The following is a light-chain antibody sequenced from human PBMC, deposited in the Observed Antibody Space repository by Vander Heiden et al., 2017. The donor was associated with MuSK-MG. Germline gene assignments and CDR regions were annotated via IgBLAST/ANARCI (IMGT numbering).Light chain of an antibody. CDR3: RQYGRARRT. V-gene: IGKV3-20*01. CDR1: QTISNNY. Sequence: EIVLTQSPGTLSLFPGERATLSCRTSQTISNNYLAWYQQKPGQAPRLLIYGSSTRATDIPDRFSGSGSGTDFTLTISRLEPEDTAVYYCRQYGRARRTFGQGTKVEIK. J-gene: IGKJ1*01. CDR2: GSS.